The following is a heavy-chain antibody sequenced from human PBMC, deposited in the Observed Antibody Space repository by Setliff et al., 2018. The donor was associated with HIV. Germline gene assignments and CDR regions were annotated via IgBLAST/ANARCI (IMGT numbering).Heavy chain of an antibody. CDR1: GGSTDSGSYY. D-gene: IGHD5-12*01. V-gene: IGHV4-39*01. CDR3: ARQGGYSGYGFYYYYYYMDV. Sequence: LSLTCTVSGGSTDSGSYYWAWIRQPPGKGLEWVGSIYYSGNAYYNPSLKSRLTISMDTPKNQFSLKLNSVTAADTAVYYCARQGGYSGYGFYYYYYYMDVWGKGTTVTVSS. CDR2: IYYSGNA. J-gene: IGHJ6*03.